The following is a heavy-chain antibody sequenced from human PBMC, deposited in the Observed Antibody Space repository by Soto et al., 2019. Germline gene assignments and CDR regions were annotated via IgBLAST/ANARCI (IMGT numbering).Heavy chain of an antibody. V-gene: IGHV2-5*02. Sequence: QITLKESSPTLVKPTQTLTLTCTFSGFSLSTSGVGVGWIRQPPGKALEWLALIYWDDDNRYSPSLKSRLTIXKXTPXNQVVLTMTNMDPVDTATYYCAHRPNITVGYIFDYWGQGTLVTVSS. CDR2: IYWDDDN. CDR3: AHRPNITVGYIFDY. J-gene: IGHJ4*02. D-gene: IGHD5-12*01. CDR1: GFSLSTSGVG.